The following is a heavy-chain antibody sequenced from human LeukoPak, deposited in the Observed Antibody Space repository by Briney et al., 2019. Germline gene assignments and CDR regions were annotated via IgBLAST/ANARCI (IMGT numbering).Heavy chain of an antibody. Sequence: GGSLRLSCAASGFTFSSYAMSWVRQAPGKGLEWVSAISGSGGSTYYADSVKGRFTISRDNSKNTLYLQMNSLRAEDTAVYYCAKETYYYDSSGYPSVGFDPWGQGTLVTVPS. D-gene: IGHD3-22*01. V-gene: IGHV3-23*01. CDR3: AKETYYYDSSGYPSVGFDP. CDR2: ISGSGGST. J-gene: IGHJ5*02. CDR1: GFTFSSYA.